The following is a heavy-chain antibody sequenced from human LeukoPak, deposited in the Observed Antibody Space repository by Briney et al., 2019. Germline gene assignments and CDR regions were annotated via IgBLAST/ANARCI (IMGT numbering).Heavy chain of an antibody. CDR3: ARGWGYSWFHP. J-gene: IGHJ5*02. D-gene: IGHD3-22*01. CDR2: IIPIFGTA. Sequence: SVKVSCEASRDTLSSYAISWVRQAPVQGRVCMGVIIPIFGTANYAQKFQGRVTITADESTSTAYMELSSLRAEDTAVYYCARGWGYSWFHPWGQGTLVTVSS. V-gene: IGHV1-69*01. CDR1: RDTLSSYA.